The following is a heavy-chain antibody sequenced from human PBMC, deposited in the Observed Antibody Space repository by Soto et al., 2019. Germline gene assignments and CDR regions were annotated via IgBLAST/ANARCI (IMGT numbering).Heavy chain of an antibody. V-gene: IGHV3-30*18. D-gene: IGHD3-22*01. Sequence: QVHLVESGGGVVQPGSSLRLSCTASGFTFSNYGMHWGRQAPGQGLEWVAVISYDGSKKFYGDSVTGRFTISRDNSKNTVYLQITSLRPEATPVYNCAKAPPPPPFYDGNFDSWGKEPWSSSPQ. CDR3: AKAPPPPPFYDGNFDS. J-gene: IGHJ4*01. CDR1: GFTFSNYG. CDR2: ISYDGSKK.